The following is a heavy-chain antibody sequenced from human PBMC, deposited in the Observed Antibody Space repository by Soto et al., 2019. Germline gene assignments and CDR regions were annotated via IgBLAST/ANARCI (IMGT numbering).Heavy chain of an antibody. CDR2: IYYRCTT. V-gene: IGHV4-59*01. J-gene: IGHJ5*02. CDR3: PRVNNCFDP. Sequence: AETLTLTCTVSGVTISSYYWSWIRQPPGKGLEWIGYIYYRCTTKYDHSLKRRVPITEDTSKNQSSLKLSTVTAADTAVYSWPRVNNCFDPWGQGTMVTVSS. CDR1: GVTISSYY.